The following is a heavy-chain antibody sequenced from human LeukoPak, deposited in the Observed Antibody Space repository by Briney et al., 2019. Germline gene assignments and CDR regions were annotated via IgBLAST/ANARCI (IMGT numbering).Heavy chain of an antibody. V-gene: IGHV1-18*01. D-gene: IGHD1-26*01. Sequence: PGASVKVSCEASGYTFTSYGISWVRQAPGQGLEWMGWISAYNGNTNYAQRLQGRVTMTTDTSTSTAYMELRSLRSDDTAVYYCARAGRGSYLMSPGPWGQGTLVTVSS. CDR1: GYTFTSYG. CDR3: ARAGRGSYLMSPGP. J-gene: IGHJ5*02. CDR2: ISAYNGNT.